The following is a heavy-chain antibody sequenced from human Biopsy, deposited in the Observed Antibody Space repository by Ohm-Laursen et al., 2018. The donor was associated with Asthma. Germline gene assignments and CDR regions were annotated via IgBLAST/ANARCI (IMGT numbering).Heavy chain of an antibody. J-gene: IGHJ3*02. V-gene: IGHV3-30*03. CDR2: VSSDGHNK. Sequence: SLRLSCADSGFVFSQCGMHWVRQGPGKGLEWVALVSSDGHNKYYEDSVKGRFTISRDNSRNRLYLQINRLTVEDSAVYFCARQSGQDYGDSSGFDIWGQGTKVAVSS. D-gene: IGHD3-22*01. CDR3: ARQSGQDYGDSSGFDI. CDR1: GFVFSQCG.